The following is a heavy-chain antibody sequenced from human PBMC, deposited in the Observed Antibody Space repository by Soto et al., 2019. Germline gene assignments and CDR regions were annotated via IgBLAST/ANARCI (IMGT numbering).Heavy chain of an antibody. D-gene: IGHD2-15*01. Sequence: SETLSLTCTVSGATISSGGYYWSWIRQHPGKGLEWIGYIYYSGITYYNPSLKSRVTISVDTSENQFSLTLSSVTAADTAVYYCARVGAELATAYYFDYWGQGTLATVSS. V-gene: IGHV4-31*03. CDR1: GATISSGGYY. J-gene: IGHJ4*02. CDR3: ARVGAELATAYYFDY. CDR2: IYYSGIT.